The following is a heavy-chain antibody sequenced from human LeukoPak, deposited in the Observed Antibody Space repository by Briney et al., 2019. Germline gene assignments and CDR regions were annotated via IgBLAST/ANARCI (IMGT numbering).Heavy chain of an antibody. J-gene: IGHJ5*02. V-gene: IGHV1-2*02. CDR3: ARATPRGWFDP. Sequence: AAVKVSFKASGYTFTGYYMHWVRQAPGQGLEWMGWINPNSGGTNYAQKFQGRVTMTRDTSISTAYMELSRLRSDDTAVYYCARATPRGWFDPWGQGTLVTVSS. CDR1: GYTFTGYY. CDR2: INPNSGGT.